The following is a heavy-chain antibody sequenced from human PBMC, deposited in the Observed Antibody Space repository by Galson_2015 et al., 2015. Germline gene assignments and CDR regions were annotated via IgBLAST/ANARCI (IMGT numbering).Heavy chain of an antibody. D-gene: IGHD3-9*01. CDR3: ARARNDDWRVFDH. V-gene: IGHV3-33*01. CDR1: GFIFGTYA. CDR2: TWTDESHK. J-gene: IGHJ4*02. Sequence: SLRLSCAASGFIFGTYAMHWVRQPPGKGLEWVAVTWTDESHKYYADSLKGRFSISRDNRKSTLYLHINSLRADDTAMYFCARARNDDWRVFDHWGQGTLVIVSS.